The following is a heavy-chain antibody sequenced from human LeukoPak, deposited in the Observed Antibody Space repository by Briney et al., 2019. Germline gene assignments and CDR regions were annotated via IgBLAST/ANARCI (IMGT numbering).Heavy chain of an antibody. D-gene: IGHD2-21*01. CDR3: AKDFRIGYSAHFDY. CDR2: ISWNSGSI. J-gene: IGHJ4*02. CDR1: GFTFDDYA. V-gene: IGHV3-9*01. Sequence: SLRLSCAASGFTFDDYAMHWVRQAPGRGLEWVSGISWNSGSIGYADSVKGRFTISRDNAKNSLYLQMDSLRGEDTAVYYCAKDFRIGYSAHFDYWGQGALVTVSS.